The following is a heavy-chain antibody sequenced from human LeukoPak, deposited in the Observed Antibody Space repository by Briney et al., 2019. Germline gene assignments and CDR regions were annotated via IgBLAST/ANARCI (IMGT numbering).Heavy chain of an antibody. CDR3: AELGITLIGGV. CDR2: INPDGSTT. V-gene: IGHV3-74*01. Sequence: GGSLRLSCATSGFTFSNYWMHLVRQDPGKGLVWVSFINPDGSTTKYADSVKGRFTISRDHAKKALYLQMNSLRAEDTAVYYCAELGITLIGGVWGKGTRSPSRQ. CDR1: GFTFSNYW. D-gene: IGHD3-10*02. J-gene: IGHJ6*04.